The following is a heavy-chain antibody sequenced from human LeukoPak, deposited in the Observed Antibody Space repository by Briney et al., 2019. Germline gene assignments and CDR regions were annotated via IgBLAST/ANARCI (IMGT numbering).Heavy chain of an antibody. CDR2: INPNNGGT. D-gene: IGHD1-26*01. Sequence: ASVKVSCKASGYAFTGSYMHWVRQAPGQGLECMGWINPNNGGTNYAQKFQGRVTMTRDTSISTAYMELSRLRSDDTAVYYCARDWAWEQVWFQHWGQGTQVIVSS. J-gene: IGHJ1*01. CDR3: ARDWAWEQVWFQH. CDR1: GYAFTGSY. V-gene: IGHV1-2*02.